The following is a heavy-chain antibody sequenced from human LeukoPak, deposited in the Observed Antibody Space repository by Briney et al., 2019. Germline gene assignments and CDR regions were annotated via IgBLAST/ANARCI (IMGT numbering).Heavy chain of an antibody. CDR3: ATRGTTATKYIEH. Sequence: GGSLRPSCAASGFTFSSYVMSWVRQTPGKGLEWVSTIVPSGGSTYYADPVKGRFTISRDNSKNTLHLQMNSLRVEDTAVYYCATRGTTATKYIEHWGQGTLVTVSS. CDR1: GFTFSSYV. J-gene: IGHJ4*02. CDR2: IVPSGGST. D-gene: IGHD1-1*01. V-gene: IGHV3-23*01.